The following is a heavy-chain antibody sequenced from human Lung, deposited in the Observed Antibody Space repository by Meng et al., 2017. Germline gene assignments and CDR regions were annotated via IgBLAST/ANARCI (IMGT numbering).Heavy chain of an antibody. V-gene: IGHV3-30*18. CDR1: GFTFSSYG. CDR3: AKDLSKQQQLGELDY. Sequence: QVQLAESGGGVVQPGSSLRLSCAASGFTFSSYGMHWVRQAPGKGLEWVAVISYDGSNKYYADSVKGRFTISRDNSKNTLYLQMNSLRAEDTAVYYCAKDLSKQQQLGELDYWGQGTLVTVSS. CDR2: ISYDGSNK. J-gene: IGHJ4*02. D-gene: IGHD6-13*01.